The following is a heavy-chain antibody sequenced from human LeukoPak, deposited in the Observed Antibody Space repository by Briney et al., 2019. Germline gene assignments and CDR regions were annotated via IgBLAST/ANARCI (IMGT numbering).Heavy chain of an antibody. D-gene: IGHD3-3*01. J-gene: IGHJ6*03. Sequence: ASVKVSCXASGGTFSSYAISWVRQAPGQGLEWMGGIIPIFGTANYAQKFQGRVTITADESTSTAYMELSSLRSEDTAVYYCAKKGVAPDYYYYYMDVWGKGTTVTVSS. CDR1: GGTFSSYA. V-gene: IGHV1-69*13. CDR2: IIPIFGTA. CDR3: AKKGVAPDYYYYYMDV.